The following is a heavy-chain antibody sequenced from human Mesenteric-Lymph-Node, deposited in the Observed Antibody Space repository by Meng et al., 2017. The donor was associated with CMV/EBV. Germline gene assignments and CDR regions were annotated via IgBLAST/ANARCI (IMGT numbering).Heavy chain of an antibody. CDR3: AKDMSKGWGSSAPRGMDV. J-gene: IGHJ6*02. Sequence: GESLKISCAASGFTVSSNYMSWVRQAPGKGLEWVASISSGSDHIYSADSVKGRFTISRDNSKNSLYLQMNSLRTEDTALYYCAKDMSKGWGSSAPRGMDVWGQGTTVTVSS. CDR2: ISSGSDHI. CDR1: GFTVSSNY. D-gene: IGHD6-6*01. V-gene: IGHV3-21*04.